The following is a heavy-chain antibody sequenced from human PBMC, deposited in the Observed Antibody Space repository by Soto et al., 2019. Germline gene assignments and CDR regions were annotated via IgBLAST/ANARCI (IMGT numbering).Heavy chain of an antibody. CDR1: GYTFTGYY. CDR3: ARDCSGGSCGYYFDY. J-gene: IGHJ4*02. V-gene: IGHV1-2*04. CDR2: INPNSGGT. D-gene: IGHD2-15*01. Sequence: ASVKVSCKASGYTFTGYYMHWVRQASGQGLEWMGWINPNSGGTNYAQKFQGWVTMTRDTSISTAYMELSRLRSDDTAVYYCARDCSGGSCGYYFDYWGQGTPVTVSS.